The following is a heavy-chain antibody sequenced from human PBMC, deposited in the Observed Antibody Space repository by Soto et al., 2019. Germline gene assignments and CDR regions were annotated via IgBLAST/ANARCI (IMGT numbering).Heavy chain of an antibody. CDR3: AKGPAETVTTTHYYYGMDV. Sequence: GGSLRLSCAASGFTFSSYAMSWVRQAPGKGLEWVSAISGSGGSTYYADSVKGRFTISRDNSKNTLYLQMNSLRAEDTAVYYCAKGPAETVTTTHYYYGMDVWGQGTTVTVSS. CDR1: GFTFSSYA. J-gene: IGHJ6*02. CDR2: ISGSGGST. D-gene: IGHD4-4*01. V-gene: IGHV3-23*01.